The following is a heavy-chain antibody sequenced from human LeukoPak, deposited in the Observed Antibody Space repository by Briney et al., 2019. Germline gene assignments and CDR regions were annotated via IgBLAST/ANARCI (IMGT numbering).Heavy chain of an antibody. CDR1: GYTFTGYY. J-gene: IGHJ4*02. D-gene: IGHD3/OR15-3a*01. V-gene: IGHV1-2*02. CDR3: ARVGTGPAYYFDY. Sequence: ASVKVSFKASGYTFTGYYMHWVRQAPGQGLEWMGWINPNSGGTNYAQKFQGRVTMTRDTSISTAYMELSRLRSDDTAVYYCARVGTGPAYYFDYWGQGTLVTVSS. CDR2: INPNSGGT.